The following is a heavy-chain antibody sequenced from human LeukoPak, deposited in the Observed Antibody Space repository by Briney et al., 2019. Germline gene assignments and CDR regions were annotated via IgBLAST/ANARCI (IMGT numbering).Heavy chain of an antibody. D-gene: IGHD6-19*01. CDR2: IYHSGST. CDR1: GYSISSGYY. J-gene: IGHJ4*02. CDR3: ARGGIAVAAPTDYYFDY. V-gene: IGHV4-38-2*02. Sequence: SETLSLTCTVSGYSISSGYYWGWIRQPPGKGLEWIGSIYHSGSTNYNPSLKSRVTISVDTSKNQFSLKLSSVTAADTAVYYCARGGIAVAAPTDYYFDYWGQGTLVTVSS.